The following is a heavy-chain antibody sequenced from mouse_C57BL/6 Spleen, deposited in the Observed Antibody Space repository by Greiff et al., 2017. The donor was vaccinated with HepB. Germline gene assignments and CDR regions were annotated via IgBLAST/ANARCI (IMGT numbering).Heavy chain of an antibody. CDR1: GYTFTSYW. CDR3: ARQGYGSSYGGGYAMDY. D-gene: IGHD1-1*01. CDR2: IDPNSGGT. Sequence: VQLQQPGAELVKPGASVKLSCKASGYTFTSYWMHWVKQSPGRGLEWIGRIDPNSGGTKYNEKFKSKATLTVDKPSSTAYMQRSILTSEDSAVYYCARQGYGSSYGGGYAMDYWGQGTSVTVSS. V-gene: IGHV1-72*01. J-gene: IGHJ4*01.